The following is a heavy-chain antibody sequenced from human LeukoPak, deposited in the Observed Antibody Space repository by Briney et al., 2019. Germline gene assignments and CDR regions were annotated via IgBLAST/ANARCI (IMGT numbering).Heavy chain of an antibody. CDR2: IYYSGST. V-gene: IGHV4-39*07. CDR1: GGSISSSSYY. D-gene: IGHD4-17*01. CDR3: ARGGGGDYGNDY. Sequence: SETLSLTCTVSGGSISSSSYYWGWIRQPPGKGLEWIGSIYYSGSTYYNPSLKSRVTISVDKSKNQFSLKLSSVTAADTAVYYCARGGGGDYGNDYWGQGTLVTVSS. J-gene: IGHJ4*02.